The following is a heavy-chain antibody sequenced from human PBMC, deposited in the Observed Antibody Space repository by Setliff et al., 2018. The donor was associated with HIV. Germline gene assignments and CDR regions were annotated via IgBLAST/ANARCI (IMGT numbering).Heavy chain of an antibody. Sequence: GGSLRLSCAASGFTFSGYDMHWVRQPTGKGLEWVSAIGRAGDTYYADSVKGRFTISRDNSKNTLYLQMNSLRAEDTAVYYCAKSRVVRGVIIGTRLGYYMDVWGKGTTVTVSS. CDR3: AKSRVVRGVIIGTRLGYYMDV. D-gene: IGHD3-10*01. V-gene: IGHV3-13*01. J-gene: IGHJ6*03. CDR1: GFTFSGYD. CDR2: IGRAGDT.